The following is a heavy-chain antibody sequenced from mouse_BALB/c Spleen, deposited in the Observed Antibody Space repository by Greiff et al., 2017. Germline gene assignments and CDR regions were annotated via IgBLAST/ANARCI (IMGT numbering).Heavy chain of an antibody. CDR3: ARFITTYAMDY. V-gene: IGHV1-87*01. J-gene: IGHJ4*01. CDR2: IYPGDGDT. CDR1: GYTFTSYW. Sequence: QVQLKQSGAELARPGASVKLSCKASGYTFTSYWMQWVKQRPGQGLEWIGAIYPGDGDTRYTQKFKGKATLTADKSSSTAYMQLSSLASEDSAVYYCARFITTYAMDYWGQGTSVTVSS. D-gene: IGHD1-1*01.